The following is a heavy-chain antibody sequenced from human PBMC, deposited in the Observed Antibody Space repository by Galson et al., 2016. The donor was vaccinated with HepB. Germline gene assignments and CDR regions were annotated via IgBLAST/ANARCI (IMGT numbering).Heavy chain of an antibody. Sequence: SLRLSCAPSGFSVSSNYMSWVRQAPGKGLEWVSVIYSGGSTYYADSVKGRFTISRDNSKNTLYLQMNSLRVEDTAVYYCVPRRAGADYWGQGTLVTVSS. J-gene: IGHJ4*02. CDR1: GFSVSSNY. V-gene: IGHV3-53*01. CDR2: IYSGGST. CDR3: VPRRAGADY.